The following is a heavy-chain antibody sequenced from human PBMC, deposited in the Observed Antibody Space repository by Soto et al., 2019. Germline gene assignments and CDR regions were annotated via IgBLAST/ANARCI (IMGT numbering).Heavy chain of an antibody. CDR1: GFTFHYYW. D-gene: IGHD3-22*01. CDR3: ARDRERVTVNGGIALGAMEV. V-gene: IGHV3-7*03. Sequence: GGSLRLSCAASGFTFHYYWMTWVRQAPGKGLEWVANVKPDGSATFYADSLKGRFTISRDNANNSVSLQMHSLRADDTAVYYCARDRERVTVNGGIALGAMEVWGHGTTVTVSS. J-gene: IGHJ6*02. CDR2: VKPDGSAT.